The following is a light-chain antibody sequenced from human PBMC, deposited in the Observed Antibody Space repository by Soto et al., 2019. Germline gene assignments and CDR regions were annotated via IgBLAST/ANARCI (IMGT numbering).Light chain of an antibody. J-gene: IGKJ4*01. V-gene: IGKV3-11*01. CDR2: DAS. CDR1: QSVGRY. CDR3: QQRSDWPST. Sequence: EIVLTQSPATLSLSPGEGATLSCRASQSVGRYLAWYQQKPGQAPRLLIYDASKRATGIAARFSGSGSGTVFTLTISSLEPEDFAVYYYQQRSDWPSTFGGGTKVQIK.